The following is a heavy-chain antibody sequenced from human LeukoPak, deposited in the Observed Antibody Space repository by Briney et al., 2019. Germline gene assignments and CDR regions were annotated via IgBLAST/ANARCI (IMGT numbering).Heavy chain of an antibody. J-gene: IGHJ3*02. CDR1: GFTFSSYS. CDR2: ISSSSSTI. Sequence: PGGSLRLSCAASGFTFSSYSMNWVRQAPGKGLEWVSYISSSSSTIYYADSVKGRFTISRDNAKNSLYLQMNSLRAEDTAVYYCARVSIAAAVDAFDIWGQGTMVTVSS. CDR3: ARVSIAAAVDAFDI. V-gene: IGHV3-48*01. D-gene: IGHD6-13*01.